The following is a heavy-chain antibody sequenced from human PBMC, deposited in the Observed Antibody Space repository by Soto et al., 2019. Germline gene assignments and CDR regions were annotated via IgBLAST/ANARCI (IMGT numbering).Heavy chain of an antibody. CDR1: GYTFTSYA. CDR2: INAGNGNT. Sequence: ASVKVSCKASGYTFTSYAMLWVRQAPGQRLEWMGWINAGNGNTKYSQKFQGRVTITRDTSASTAYMELSSLRSEDTGVYYCASQYSDVLSAPSTYYCKHVWGQGTTVTSSS. J-gene: IGHJ6*01. CDR3: ASQYSDVLSAPSTYYCKHV. V-gene: IGHV1-3*01. D-gene: IGHD3-3*01.